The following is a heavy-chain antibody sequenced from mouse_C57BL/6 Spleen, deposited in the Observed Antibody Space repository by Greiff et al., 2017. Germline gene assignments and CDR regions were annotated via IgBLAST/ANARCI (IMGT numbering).Heavy chain of an antibody. J-gene: IGHJ2*01. CDR1: GYTFPSYW. CDR3: ARWGYSNYEGGYYFDY. Sequence: QVQLQQPGTELVKPGASVKLSCKASGYTFPSYWLHWVKQRPGPGLEWIGNINPSNGGTNYNEKFKSKATLTVDKSSSTAYMQLSSLTSEDSAVYYCARWGYSNYEGGYYFDYWGQGTTLTVAS. CDR2: INPSNGGT. V-gene: IGHV1-53*01. D-gene: IGHD2-5*01.